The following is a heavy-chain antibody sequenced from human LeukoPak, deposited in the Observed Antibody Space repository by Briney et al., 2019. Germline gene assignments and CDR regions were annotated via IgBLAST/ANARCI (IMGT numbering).Heavy chain of an antibody. CDR3: ARTDYDFWSGYWKDAFDI. CDR2: IYTSGST. D-gene: IGHD3-3*01. V-gene: IGHV4-61*02. J-gene: IGHJ3*02. Sequence: PSETLSLTCTVSGGSISSGSYYWSWIRQPAGKGLEWIGRIYTSGSTNYNPSLKSRVTISVDTSKNQLSLKLSSVTAADTAVYYCARTDYDFWSGYWKDAFDIWGQGTMVTVSS. CDR1: GGSISSGSYY.